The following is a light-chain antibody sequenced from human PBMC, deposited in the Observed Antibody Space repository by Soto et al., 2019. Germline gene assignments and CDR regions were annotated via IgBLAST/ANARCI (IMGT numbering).Light chain of an antibody. CDR1: QGVSRK. V-gene: IGKV3-15*01. Sequence: DIFMTQPPATLAVAPGERVTFSCRASQGVSRKLAWYQHKPGQAPRLLISGASTGATGIPARFSGSGSGTELTLTISSLQSEDCEIYYCQQYHTWPITCGGGTKVDIK. J-gene: IGKJ4*01. CDR3: QQYHTWPIT. CDR2: GAS.